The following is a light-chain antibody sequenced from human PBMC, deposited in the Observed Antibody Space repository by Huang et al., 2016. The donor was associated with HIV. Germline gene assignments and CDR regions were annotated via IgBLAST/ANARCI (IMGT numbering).Light chain of an antibody. CDR2: GAS. CDR3: QQRSNWPILT. V-gene: IGKV3-11*01. J-gene: IGKJ3*01. Sequence: EIVLTQSPATLSLSPGERATLSCRASQSVSSYLAWYQQKPGQAPRRLIYGASNRATGIPARSRGSGSGTDFTLTISSLEPEDFAVYYCQQRSNWPILTFGPGTKVDIK. CDR1: QSVSSY.